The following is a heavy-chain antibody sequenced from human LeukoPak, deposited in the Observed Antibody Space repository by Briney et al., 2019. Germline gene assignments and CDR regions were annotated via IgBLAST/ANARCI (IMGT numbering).Heavy chain of an antibody. J-gene: IGHJ4*02. CDR3: ARGNYFDY. D-gene: IGHD3-10*01. CDR1: GFTFSSYS. V-gene: IGHV3-21*01. CDR2: ISTTTYT. Sequence: GGSLRLSCAASGFTFSSYSMHWVRQAPGKGLEWVSSISTTTYTYYADSVKGRFTIPRDNAKNSLYLQMNSLRAEDTGVYYCARGNYFDYWGQGTLVTVSS.